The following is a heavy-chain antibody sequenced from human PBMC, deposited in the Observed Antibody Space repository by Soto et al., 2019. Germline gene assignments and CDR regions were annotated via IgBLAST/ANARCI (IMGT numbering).Heavy chain of an antibody. J-gene: IGHJ6*02. D-gene: IGHD3-3*01. V-gene: IGHV1-69*01. Sequence: QVQLVQSGAEVKKPGSSVKVSCKASGGTFSSYAISWVRQAPGQGLEWMGGIIPIFGTANYAQKFQGRVTITADESTSTAYMELSSLRSEDTAVYYCARASRPQSGSHINYYYYGMDVWGQGTTVTVSS. CDR3: ARASRPQSGSHINYYYYGMDV. CDR2: IIPIFGTA. CDR1: GGTFSSYA.